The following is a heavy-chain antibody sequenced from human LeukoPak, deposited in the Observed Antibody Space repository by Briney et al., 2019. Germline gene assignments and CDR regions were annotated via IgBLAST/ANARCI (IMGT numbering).Heavy chain of an antibody. J-gene: IGHJ4*02. D-gene: IGHD1-1*01. CDR1: GYTFTSYY. CDR3: ARVGLTTKVQSPLPFDY. V-gene: IGHV1-46*01. Sequence: ASVKVSCKASGYTFTSYYMHWVRQAPGQGLEWMGIINPSGGSTSYAQKFQGRVTMTRDMSTSTVYMELSSLRSEGTAVYYCARVGLTTKVQSPLPFDYWGQGTLVTVSS. CDR2: INPSGGST.